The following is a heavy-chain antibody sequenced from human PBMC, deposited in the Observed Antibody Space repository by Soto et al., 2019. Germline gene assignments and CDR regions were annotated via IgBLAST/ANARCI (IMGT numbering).Heavy chain of an antibody. J-gene: IGHJ4*02. D-gene: IGHD3-22*01. Sequence: QVQLVQSGAEVKKPGSSVKVSCKASGGTFSSYAISWVRQAPGQGLEWMGGIIPIFGTANYAQKFQGRVTITADESTSTDYMELSSLRSEDTAVYYCARGGYYDSSGYYPGGAIFDYWGQGTLVTVSS. CDR1: GGTFSSYA. V-gene: IGHV1-69*01. CDR2: IIPIFGTA. CDR3: ARGGYYDSSGYYPGGAIFDY.